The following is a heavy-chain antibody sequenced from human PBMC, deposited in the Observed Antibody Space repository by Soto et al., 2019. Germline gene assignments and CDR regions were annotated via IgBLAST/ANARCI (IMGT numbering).Heavy chain of an antibody. V-gene: IGHV1-69*08. CDR1: GGTFSRYS. Sequence: QVQLVQSGAEVKKPGSSVKVSCKASGGTFSRYSITWVRQAPGHGLEWIGRIIPIFGIASYAQKFQGRVTITADESTSTAYMALSSLRSDDTAVYYCAREDRDRETGLVPAAIDGRYVWGQGTTVTVSS. CDR2: IIPIFGIA. D-gene: IGHD2-2*01. CDR3: AREDRDRETGLVPAAIDGRYV. J-gene: IGHJ6*02.